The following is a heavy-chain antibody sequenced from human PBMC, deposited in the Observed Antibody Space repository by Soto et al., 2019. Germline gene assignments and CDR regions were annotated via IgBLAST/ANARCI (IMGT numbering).Heavy chain of an antibody. Sequence: PGGSLRLSCAASGFTFSGYDMKWVRQSPGKGLEWISYISSSSSTIYYADSVKGRFTISRDNAKNSLYLQMNSLRAEDTAVYYCATGLVVDTDDAFDIWGQGTMVTVSS. V-gene: IGHV3-48*03. CDR1: GFTFSGYD. CDR3: ATGLVVDTDDAFDI. CDR2: ISSSSSTI. J-gene: IGHJ3*02. D-gene: IGHD5-12*01.